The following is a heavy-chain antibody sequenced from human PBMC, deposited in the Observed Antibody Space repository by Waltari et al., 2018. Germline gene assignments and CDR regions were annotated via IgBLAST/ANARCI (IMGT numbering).Heavy chain of an antibody. J-gene: IGHJ2*01. CDR3: ARDNYDSLGDIVVTRYFDL. CDR2: IKQDGSEK. V-gene: IGHV3-7*01. CDR1: GFTFSSYW. Sequence: EVQLVESGGGLVQPGGSLRLSCAASGFTFSSYWMSWVRQAPGEWVANIKQDGSEKYYVDSVKGRFTISRDNAKNSLYLQMNSLRAEDTAVYYCARDNYDSLGDIVVTRYFDLWGRGTLVTVSS. D-gene: IGHD2-2*01.